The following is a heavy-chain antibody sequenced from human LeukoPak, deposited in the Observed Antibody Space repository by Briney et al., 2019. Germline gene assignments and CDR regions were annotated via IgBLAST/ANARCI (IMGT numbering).Heavy chain of an antibody. D-gene: IGHD2-2*01. CDR3: ARELGYCSSTSCPLDP. CDR2: INPSGGST. V-gene: IGHV1-46*01. CDR1: GYTFTSYY. J-gene: IGHJ5*02. Sequence: ASVKVSCTASGYTFTSYYMHWVRQAPGQGLEWMGIINPSGGSTSYAQKFQGRVTMTRDTSTSTVYMELSSLRSEDTAVYYCARELGYCSSTSCPLDPWGQGTLVTVSS.